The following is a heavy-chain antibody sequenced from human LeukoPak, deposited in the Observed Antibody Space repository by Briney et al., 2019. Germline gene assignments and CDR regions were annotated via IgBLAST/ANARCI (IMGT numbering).Heavy chain of an antibody. D-gene: IGHD6-19*01. CDR2: IYYSGST. CDR3: ARTRWGGWRRTPNDKNWFDP. J-gene: IGHJ5*02. V-gene: IGHV4-59*01. Sequence: NPSETLSLTCTVSGGSISSYYWSWIRQPPGKGLEWIGYIYYSGSTNYNPSLKSRVTISVDTSKNQFSLKLSSVTAADTAVYYCARTRWGGWRRTPNDKNWFDPWGQGTLVTVSS. CDR1: GGSISSYY.